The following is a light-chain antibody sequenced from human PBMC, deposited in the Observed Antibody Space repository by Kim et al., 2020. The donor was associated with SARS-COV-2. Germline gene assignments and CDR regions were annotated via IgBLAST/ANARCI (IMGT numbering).Light chain of an antibody. CDR3: QSYDNKLTVV. CDR1: SSNIGAGYD. J-gene: IGLJ2*01. Sequence: QSVLTQPPSVSGAPGQRVTISCTGGSSNIGAGYDVHWYQQFPGTAPKLLIFATNNRPSGVPDRFSGSKSDTSASLAITGLQPEDEADYFCQSYDNKLTVVFGRGTQLTVL. CDR2: ATN. V-gene: IGLV1-40*01.